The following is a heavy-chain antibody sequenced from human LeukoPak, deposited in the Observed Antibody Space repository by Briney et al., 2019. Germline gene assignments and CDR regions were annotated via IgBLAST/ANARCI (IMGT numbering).Heavy chain of an antibody. V-gene: IGHV5-51*01. CDR1: GYRFTSYW. Sequence: GESLKISCKGSGYRFTSYWIGWVRQMPGKGLEWMGIIYPGDSDTRYSPSFQDQVTISADKSISTAYLQWSSLKASDTAMYYCARQRSTMRAYAGNWFDPWGQGTLVTVSS. J-gene: IGHJ5*02. D-gene: IGHD3-10*01. CDR3: ARQRSTMRAYAGNWFDP. CDR2: IYPGDSDT.